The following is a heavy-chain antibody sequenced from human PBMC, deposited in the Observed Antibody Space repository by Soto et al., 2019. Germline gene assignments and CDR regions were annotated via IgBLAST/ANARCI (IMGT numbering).Heavy chain of an antibody. CDR2: ISGSGGST. V-gene: IGHV3-23*01. CDR3: ARRSGYDSGGGRVP. D-gene: IGHD5-12*01. CDR1: GFTFSSYA. Sequence: EVQLLESGGGLVQPGGSLRLSCAASGFTFSSYAMSWVRQAPGKGLEWVSAISGSGGSTYYADSVKGRFTISRDNSKNTLYLQMNSLRAEDTAVYYCARRSGYDSGGGRVPWGQGTLVTVSS. J-gene: IGHJ5*02.